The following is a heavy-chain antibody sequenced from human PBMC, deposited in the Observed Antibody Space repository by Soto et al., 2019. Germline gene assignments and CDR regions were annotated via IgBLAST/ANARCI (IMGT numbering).Heavy chain of an antibody. CDR2: ISAYNGNT. CDR1: GYTFTSYG. V-gene: IGHV1-18*04. CDR3: ARENSPYSSGWYRRHYYYGMDV. D-gene: IGHD6-19*01. Sequence: ASVKVSCKASGYTFTSYGISWVRQAPGQGLEWMGWISAYNGNTNYAQKLQGRVTMTTDTSTSTAYMELRSLRSDDTAVYYCARENSPYSSGWYRRHYYYGMDVWGQGTTVTAP. J-gene: IGHJ6*02.